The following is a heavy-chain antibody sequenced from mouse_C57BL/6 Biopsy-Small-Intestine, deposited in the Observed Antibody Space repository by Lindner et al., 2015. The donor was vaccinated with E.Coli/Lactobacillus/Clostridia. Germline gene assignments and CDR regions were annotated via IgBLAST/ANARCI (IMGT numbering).Heavy chain of an antibody. J-gene: IGHJ1*03. Sequence: VQLQESGTELVRPGTSVKVSCKASGYAFTNYLIEWVKQRPGQGLEWIGVTNPGSGGTNYNEKFMDKATLTADKSSNTAYMQLSSLTSEDSAVYFCASSGTGTRYFDVWGTGTTVTVSS. CDR3: ASSGTGTRYFDV. V-gene: IGHV1-54*01. D-gene: IGHD4-1*01. CDR2: TNPGSGGT. CDR1: GYAFTNYL.